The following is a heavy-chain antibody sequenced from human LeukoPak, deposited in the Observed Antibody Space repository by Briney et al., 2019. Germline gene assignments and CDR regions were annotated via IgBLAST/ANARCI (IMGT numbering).Heavy chain of an antibody. Sequence: ASVKVSCKASGYTFTSYYMHWVRQAPGQGLEWMGRINPNSGGTNYAQKFQGRVTMTRDTSISTAYMELSRLRSDDTAVYYCARDPVYSSSWGGNDYWGQGTLVTVSS. CDR2: INPNSGGT. CDR3: ARDPVYSSSWGGNDY. J-gene: IGHJ4*02. D-gene: IGHD6-13*01. V-gene: IGHV1-2*06. CDR1: GYTFTSYY.